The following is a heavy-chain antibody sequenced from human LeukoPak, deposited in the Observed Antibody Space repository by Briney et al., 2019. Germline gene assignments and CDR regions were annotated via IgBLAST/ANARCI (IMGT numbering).Heavy chain of an antibody. J-gene: IGHJ5*02. Sequence: QSGGSLTLSCAASGFTFRDAAMTWVRQAPGKGLEWVSLISSSGANAYYADSVKGRFTISRDNSKNTLYLQMNNLRGEDTDEYYCAKDMELASWGQGTLVTVSS. CDR2: ISSSGANA. V-gene: IGHV3-23*01. CDR1: GFTFRDAA. D-gene: IGHD1-26*01. CDR3: AKDMELAS.